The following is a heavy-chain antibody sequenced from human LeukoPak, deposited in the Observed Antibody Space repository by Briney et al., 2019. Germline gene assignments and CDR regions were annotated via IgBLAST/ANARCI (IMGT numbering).Heavy chain of an antibody. Sequence: ASVKVSCKASGGTFSSYAISWVRQAPGQGLEWMGGIIPIFGTANYAQKFQGRVTITADESTSTAYMELSSLRSEDTAVYYCARESDIVVVPAAAPYGMDVWGQGTTVTVSS. CDR2: IIPIFGTA. CDR1: GGTFSSYA. CDR3: ARESDIVVVPAAAPYGMDV. V-gene: IGHV1-69*01. J-gene: IGHJ6*02. D-gene: IGHD2-2*01.